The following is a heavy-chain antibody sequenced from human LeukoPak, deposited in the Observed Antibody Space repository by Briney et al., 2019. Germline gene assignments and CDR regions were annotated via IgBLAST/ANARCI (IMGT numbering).Heavy chain of an antibody. D-gene: IGHD2-2*01. CDR1: GSTFTGYY. Sequence: ASVKVSCKASGSTFTGYYMHWVRQAPGQGLEWMGWINPNSGGTNYAQKFQGRVTMTRDTSISTAYMELSRLRSDDTAVYYCARDTKADIVVVPAATSHYYYYYMDVWGKGTTVTVSS. CDR2: INPNSGGT. V-gene: IGHV1-2*02. CDR3: ARDTKADIVVVPAATSHYYYYYMDV. J-gene: IGHJ6*03.